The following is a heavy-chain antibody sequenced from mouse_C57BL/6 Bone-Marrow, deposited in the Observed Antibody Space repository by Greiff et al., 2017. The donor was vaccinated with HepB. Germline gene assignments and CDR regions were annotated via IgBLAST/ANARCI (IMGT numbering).Heavy chain of an antibody. CDR2: IYPRGGNT. J-gene: IGHJ3*01. CDR3: ARSGLGLLFAY. D-gene: IGHD4-1*01. V-gene: IGHV1-81*01. Sequence: QVQLQQSGAELARPGASVKLSCKASGYTFTSYGISWVKQRTGQGLEWIGEIYPRGGNTYYNEKFKGKATLTADKSSSTAYMELRSLTSEDAAVYSCARSGLGLLFAYWGQGTLVTVSA. CDR1: GYTFTSYG.